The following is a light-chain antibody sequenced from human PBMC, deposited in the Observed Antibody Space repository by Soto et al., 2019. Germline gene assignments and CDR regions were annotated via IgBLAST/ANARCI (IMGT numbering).Light chain of an antibody. CDR3: AIWDGSLPGEV. Sequence: QSVLTRSPSVSAAPGQQVTISCSGSSSNIGNNYVSWYQQLPGTAPKLLIYDNNKRPSGIPDRFSGSKSGTSGTLDITGLQTGDEADYYCAIWDGSLPGEVFGGGTKVTVL. J-gene: IGLJ2*01. CDR1: SSNIGNNY. V-gene: IGLV1-51*01. CDR2: DNN.